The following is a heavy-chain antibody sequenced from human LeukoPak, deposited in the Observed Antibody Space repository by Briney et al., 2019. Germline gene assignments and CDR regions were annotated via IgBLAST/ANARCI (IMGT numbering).Heavy chain of an antibody. J-gene: IGHJ6*03. Sequence: GGSLRLSCAASGFTFSSYAMHWVRQAPGKGLEWVAVISYDGSNKYYADSVKGRFTISRDNSKNTLYLQMNSLRAEDTAVYYCAKDGIRTRGYYYYYMDVWGKGTTVTISS. CDR2: ISYDGSNK. CDR3: AKDGIRTRGYYYYYMDV. CDR1: GFTFSSYA. V-gene: IGHV3-30*04. D-gene: IGHD1-14*01.